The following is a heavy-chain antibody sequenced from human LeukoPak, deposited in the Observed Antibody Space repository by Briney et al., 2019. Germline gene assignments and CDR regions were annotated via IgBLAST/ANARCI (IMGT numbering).Heavy chain of an antibody. Sequence: GGSLRLSCAVSGFPFSTFWMSWVRQAPGKGLEWVANINQDGSEKYYVDSVRGRFAISRDNAKNSLYLQMNSLRPEDTAMYCCTGETYYFDHWGQGALVTASS. J-gene: IGHJ4*02. CDR2: INQDGSEK. CDR1: GFPFSTFW. CDR3: TGETYYFDH. V-gene: IGHV3-7*04.